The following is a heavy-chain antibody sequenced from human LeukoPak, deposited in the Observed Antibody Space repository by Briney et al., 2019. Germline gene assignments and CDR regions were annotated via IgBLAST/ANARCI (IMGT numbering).Heavy chain of an antibody. Sequence: GGSLTLSCPASGFTFSSYWMSWVRQAPGKGLEWVANIKQDGSEKYYVDSVKGRFTISRDNAKNSLYLQMNSLRAEDTAVYDCARDYSSSSGIDYWGQGTLVTVSS. D-gene: IGHD6-6*01. CDR1: GFTFSSYW. CDR2: IKQDGSEK. J-gene: IGHJ4*02. CDR3: ARDYSSSSGIDY. V-gene: IGHV3-7*01.